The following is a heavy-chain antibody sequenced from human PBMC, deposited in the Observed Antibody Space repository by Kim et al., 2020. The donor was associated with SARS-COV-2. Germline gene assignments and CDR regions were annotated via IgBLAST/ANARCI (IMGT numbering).Heavy chain of an antibody. V-gene: IGHV4-61*01. D-gene: IGHD6-19*01. CDR3: ARDGNSSGWYRRENYFDY. CDR1: GGSVSSGSYY. J-gene: IGHJ4*02. CDR2: IYYSGST. Sequence: SETLSLTCTVSGGSVSSGSYYWSWIRQPPGKGLEWIGYIYYSGSTNYNPSLKSRVTISVDTSKNQFSLKLSSVTAADTAVYYCARDGNSSGWYRRENYFDYWGQGTLVTVSS.